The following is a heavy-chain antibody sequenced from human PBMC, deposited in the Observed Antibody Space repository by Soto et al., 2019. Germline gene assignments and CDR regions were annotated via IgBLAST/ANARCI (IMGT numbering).Heavy chain of an antibody. V-gene: IGHV5-51*01. CDR1: GYTFTTYW. Sequence: PGESLKISCKGSGYTFTTYWIGWVRQMPGKGLEWMGIIYPGDSDTRYSPSFQGQVTISADKSNNTAYLQWSSLKASDTAMYYCARRIGHDAFDIWGQGTMVTVSS. CDR3: ARRIGHDAFDI. CDR2: IYPGDSDT. J-gene: IGHJ3*02.